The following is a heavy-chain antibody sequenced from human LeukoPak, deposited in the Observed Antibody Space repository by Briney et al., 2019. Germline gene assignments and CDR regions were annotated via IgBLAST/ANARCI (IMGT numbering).Heavy chain of an antibody. D-gene: IGHD3-22*01. V-gene: IGHV1-69*06. J-gene: IGHJ4*02. CDR2: IIPIFGTA. CDR1: GGTFSSYA. Sequence: SVKVSCKASGGTFSSYAISWVRQTPGQGLEWMGGIIPIFGTANYAQKFRGRVTITADKSTRTAYMELSSLRSEDTAVYYCARDSNTWGYESSEATGGTMDYWGQGTLVTVSS. CDR3: ARDSNTWGYESSEATGGTMDY.